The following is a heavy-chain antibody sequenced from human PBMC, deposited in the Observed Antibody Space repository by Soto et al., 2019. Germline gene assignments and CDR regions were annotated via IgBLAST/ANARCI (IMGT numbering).Heavy chain of an antibody. J-gene: IGHJ4*02. Sequence: QVQLMQSGAEVKEPGASVKVSCKASGYTFVNHGVSWVRQAPGQGLEWMGWIKVSTGITNYAGNFQGRVTMTTDPSTSTVYMELRSLRSSDTGDHFSARHYSSDWHFVFGSWAPGTRSTVSS. CDR2: IKVSTGIT. D-gene: IGHD6-19*01. V-gene: IGHV1-18*01. CDR1: GYTFVNHG. CDR3: ARHYSSDWHFVFGS.